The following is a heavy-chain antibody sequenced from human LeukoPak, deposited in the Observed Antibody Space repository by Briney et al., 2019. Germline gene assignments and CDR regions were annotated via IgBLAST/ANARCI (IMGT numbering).Heavy chain of an antibody. CDR1: GFTFSSHS. J-gene: IGHJ4*02. CDR3: ARAGSGLFPARGNSGCLDY. D-gene: IGHD5-12*01. Sequence: PGGSLRLSCAASGFTFSSHSMNWVRQAPGKGLEWVSSISSSSSYIYYADSVKGRFTISRDNAKNSVYLQMNTLRAEDTAVYYCARAGSGLFPARGNSGCLDYWGQGTLVTVSS. CDR2: ISSSSSYI. V-gene: IGHV3-21*01.